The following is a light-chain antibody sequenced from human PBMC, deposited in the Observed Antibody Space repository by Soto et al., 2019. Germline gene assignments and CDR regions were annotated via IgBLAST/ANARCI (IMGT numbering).Light chain of an antibody. CDR2: GNN. Sequence: QSVLTKPPSVSGAPGQRVTISCTGSSSSVGAGYDVHWYQQLPGTAPKLLIYGNNNRPSGVPDRFSGSKSGTSASLAITGLQAEDEADYYCQSYDSSLSGVVFGGGTKLTVL. V-gene: IGLV1-40*01. CDR3: QSYDSSLSGVV. CDR1: SSSVGAGYD. J-gene: IGLJ2*01.